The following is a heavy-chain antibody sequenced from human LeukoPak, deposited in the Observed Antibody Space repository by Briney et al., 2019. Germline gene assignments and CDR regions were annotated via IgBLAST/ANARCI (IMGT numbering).Heavy chain of an antibody. Sequence: GRSLRLSCAASGFTFSSYGMHWVRQAPGKGLEWEAFIRYDGSNQYYADSVKGRFTISRDNSKNTLYLQMNSLRAEDTAVYYCARANSWSQGDWFDPWGQGTLVTVSS. J-gene: IGHJ5*02. CDR1: GFTFSSYG. CDR3: ARANSWSQGDWFDP. CDR2: IRYDGSNQ. D-gene: IGHD6-13*01. V-gene: IGHV3-30*02.